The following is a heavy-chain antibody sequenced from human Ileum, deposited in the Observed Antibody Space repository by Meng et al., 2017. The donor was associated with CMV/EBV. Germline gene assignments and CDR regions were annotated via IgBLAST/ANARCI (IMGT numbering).Heavy chain of an antibody. J-gene: IGHJ4*02. Sequence: LRLSCTVSGDPINSGRNYWSWIRHHPAKGLQWIGYIHHSGTTFYNPSLKSRLTMSLDTSKNQFSLKMSSVTAADTAVYYCARAPDSDYFDYWGQGTLVTVSS. CDR2: IHHSGTT. CDR1: GDPINSGRNY. CDR3: ARAPDSDYFDY. D-gene: IGHD1-14*01. V-gene: IGHV4-31*03.